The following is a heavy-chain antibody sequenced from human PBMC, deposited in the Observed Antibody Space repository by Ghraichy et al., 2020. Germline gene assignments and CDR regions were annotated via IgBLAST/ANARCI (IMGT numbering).Heavy chain of an antibody. J-gene: IGHJ4*02. D-gene: IGHD6-6*01. CDR3: ARAQSGGIAARRYYFDY. Sequence: ASVKVSCKASGYTFTSYYMHWVRQAPGQGLEWMGIINPSGGSTSYAQKFQGRVTMTRDTSTSTVYMELSSLRSEDTAVYYCARAQSGGIAARRYYFDYWGQGTLVTVSS. CDR1: GYTFTSYY. V-gene: IGHV1-46*01. CDR2: INPSGGST.